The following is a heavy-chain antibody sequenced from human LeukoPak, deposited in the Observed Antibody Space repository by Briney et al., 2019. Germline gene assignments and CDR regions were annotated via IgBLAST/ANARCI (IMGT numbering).Heavy chain of an antibody. CDR1: GFTFSSYT. CDR3: TRGRELRDY. CDR2: ISSGSSTI. J-gene: IGHJ4*02. D-gene: IGHD1-26*01. Sequence: GSLRLSCAASGFTFSSYTMNWVRQAPGKGLEWVSYISSGSSTIYYADSAKGRFTISRDNANNSLYLQMNSLRDEDTAVYYCTRGRELRDYWGQGTLVTVSS. V-gene: IGHV3-48*02.